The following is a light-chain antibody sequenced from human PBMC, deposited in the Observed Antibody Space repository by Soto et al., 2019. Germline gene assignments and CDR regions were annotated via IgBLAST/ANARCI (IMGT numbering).Light chain of an antibody. J-gene: IGLJ3*02. V-gene: IGLV1-47*01. CDR3: AAWDDSLSGPV. CDR2: RTD. Sequence: QSALTQPPSVSGTPGQRVSISCSGDSSTFANNYVHWYQQVPGAAPKLLMYRTDQRPSGVPERFSGSKSGTSASLTISGLRPEDEADYYCAAWDDSLSGPVFGGGTKLTVL. CDR1: SSTFANNY.